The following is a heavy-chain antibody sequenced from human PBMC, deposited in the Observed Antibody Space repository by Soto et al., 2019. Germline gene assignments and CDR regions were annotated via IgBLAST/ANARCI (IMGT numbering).Heavy chain of an antibody. CDR1: GGSISSSSYY. J-gene: IGHJ6*03. D-gene: IGHD1-1*01. CDR3: ARGQAYWNRYYYYYYMDV. CDR2: INHSGST. Sequence: SETLSLTCTVSGGSISSSSYYWGWIRQPPGKGLEWIGEINHSGSTYYNPSLKSRVTISVDTSKNQFSLKLSSVTAADTAVYYCARGQAYWNRYYYYYYMDVWGKGTTVTVSS. V-gene: IGHV4-39*07.